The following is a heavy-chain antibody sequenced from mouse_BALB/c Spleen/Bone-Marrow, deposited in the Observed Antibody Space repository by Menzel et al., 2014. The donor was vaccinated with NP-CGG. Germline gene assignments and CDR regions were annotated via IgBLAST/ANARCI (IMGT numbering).Heavy chain of an antibody. CDR1: GFNIKDTY. J-gene: IGHJ4*01. D-gene: IGHD1-2*01. V-gene: IGHV14-3*02. CDR2: IDPANGNT. CDR3: AEITTAAYYVMDY. Sequence: EVQLQQSGAELVKPGASVKLSCTAPGFNIKDTYIRWVKQRPEQGLEWIGRIDPANGNTKYDSKFQGKATITADTSSNTAYLQLSSLTSEDTAVYYCAEITTAAYYVMDYWGQGTSVTVSS.